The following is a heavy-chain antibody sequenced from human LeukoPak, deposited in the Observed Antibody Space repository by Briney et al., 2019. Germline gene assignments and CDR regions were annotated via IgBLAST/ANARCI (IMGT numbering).Heavy chain of an antibody. Sequence: SQTLSLTCAISGDSVSSNSAAWNWIRQSPSRGLEWLGRTYYRSKWYNHYGVSVKSRITINPDTSKNQFSLKLSSVTAADTAVYYCARAFPYYYDSSGYSRALFDYYGMDVWGQGTTVTVSS. CDR2: TYYRSKWYN. J-gene: IGHJ6*02. CDR3: ARAFPYYYDSSGYSRALFDYYGMDV. CDR1: GDSVSSNSAA. V-gene: IGHV6-1*01. D-gene: IGHD3-22*01.